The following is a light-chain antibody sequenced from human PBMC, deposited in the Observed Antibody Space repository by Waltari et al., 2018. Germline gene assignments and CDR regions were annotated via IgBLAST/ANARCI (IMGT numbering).Light chain of an antibody. CDR3: QQYYSFPLT. Sequence: EIVLTQSPGTLSLSPGERATLSCRASQSVSSSYLAWYQQKPGQAPRLLIYGASSRATGIPDRFSGSGSGTDFTLTISSLQAEDVAVYYCQQYYSFPLTFGGGTKVEIK. V-gene: IGKV3-20*01. CDR1: QSVSSSY. CDR2: GAS. J-gene: IGKJ4*01.